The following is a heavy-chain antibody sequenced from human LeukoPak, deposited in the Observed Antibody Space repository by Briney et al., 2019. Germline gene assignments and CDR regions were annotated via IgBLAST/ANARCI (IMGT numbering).Heavy chain of an antibody. J-gene: IGHJ5*02. CDR1: GFTFSSYA. CDR3: AREGDTYSSSSGDWFDP. V-gene: IGHV3-30-3*01. CDR2: ISYDGSNK. Sequence: GGSLRLFCAASGFTFSSYAMHWVRQAPGKGLEWVAVISYDGSNKYYADSVKGRFTISRDNSKNTLYLQMNSLRAEDTAVYYCAREGDTYSSSSGDWFDPWGQGTLVTVSS. D-gene: IGHD6-6*01.